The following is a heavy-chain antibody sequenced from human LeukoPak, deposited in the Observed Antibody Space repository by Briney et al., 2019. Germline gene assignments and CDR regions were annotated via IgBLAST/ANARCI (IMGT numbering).Heavy chain of an antibody. Sequence: SEALSLTCAVYGGSFSGYYWSWIRQPPGKGLEWIGEINHSGSTNYNPSLKSRVTISVDTSKNQFSLKLSSVTAADTAVYYCARGPGNYDSSVEAIWFDPWGQGTLVTVSS. CDR1: GGSFSGYY. CDR2: INHSGST. V-gene: IGHV4-34*01. CDR3: ARGPGNYDSSVEAIWFDP. J-gene: IGHJ5*02. D-gene: IGHD3-22*01.